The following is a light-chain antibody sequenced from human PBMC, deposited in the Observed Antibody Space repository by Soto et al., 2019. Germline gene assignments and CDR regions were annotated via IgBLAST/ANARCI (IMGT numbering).Light chain of an antibody. V-gene: IGLV2-11*01. CDR3: CSYAGNSLWV. J-gene: IGLJ3*02. Sequence: QSALTQPRSVSGSPGQSVTISCTGTSSDVGGYNYVSWYQQHPGKAPKLMIYDVSKWPSGVPDRFSGSKSGNTASLTICGLQAEYEADYYCCSYAGNSLWVFGGGTKVTVL. CDR2: DVS. CDR1: SSDVGGYNY.